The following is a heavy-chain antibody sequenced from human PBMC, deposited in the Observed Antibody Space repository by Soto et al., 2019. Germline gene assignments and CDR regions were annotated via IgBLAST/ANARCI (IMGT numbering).Heavy chain of an antibody. J-gene: IGHJ6*02. V-gene: IGHV4-61*01. CDR3: ARFPTTYCTNGVCYSAYYYYGMDV. CDR1: GGSVSSGSYY. CDR2: IYYSGST. Sequence: SETLSLTCTVSGGSVSSGSYYWSWIRQPPGKGLEWIGYIYYSGSTNYNPSLKSRVTISVDTSKNQFSLKLSSVTAADTAVYYCARFPTTYCTNGVCYSAYYYYGMDVWGQGTTVTVSS. D-gene: IGHD2-8*01.